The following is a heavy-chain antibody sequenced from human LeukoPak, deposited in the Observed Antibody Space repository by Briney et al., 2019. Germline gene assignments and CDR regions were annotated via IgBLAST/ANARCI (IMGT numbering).Heavy chain of an antibody. CDR1: GFTFSDYY. CDR2: ISSSSSTI. J-gene: IGHJ1*01. CDR3: ARAPYSSSWYPPAEYFQH. D-gene: IGHD6-13*01. V-gene: IGHV3-11*01. Sequence: PGGSLRLSCAASGFTFSDYYMSWIRQAPGKGLEWVSYISSSSSTIYYADSVKGRFTISRDNAKNSLYLQMNSLRAEDTAVYYCARAPYSSSWYPPAEYFQHWGQGTLVTVSS.